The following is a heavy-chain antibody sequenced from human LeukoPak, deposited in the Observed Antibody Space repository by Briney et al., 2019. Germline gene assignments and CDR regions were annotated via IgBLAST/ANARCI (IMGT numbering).Heavy chain of an antibody. CDR1: GRSISSSNYY. CDR3: ANQYGSGSYYGY. D-gene: IGHD3-10*01. J-gene: IGHJ4*02. V-gene: IGHV4-39*01. CDR2: IYYSGST. Sequence: PSETLSLTCTVSGRSISSSNYYWGWTRQPPGKGLEWIGAIYYSGSTYYSPSLKSRVTISVDPSKNQFSLKLSSVTAADTAVYYCANQYGSGSYYGYWGQGTLVTVSS.